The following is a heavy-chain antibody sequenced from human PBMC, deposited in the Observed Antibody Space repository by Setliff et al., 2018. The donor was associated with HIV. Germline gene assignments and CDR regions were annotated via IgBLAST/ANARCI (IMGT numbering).Heavy chain of an antibody. CDR2: ISSGGEIM. CDR3: AKSLLVAGNDY. D-gene: IGHD2-8*02. V-gene: IGHV3-23*01. CDR1: GFTFSSYS. Sequence: PGGPLRLSCAASGFTFSSYSMNWVRQAPGKGLEWVSAISSGGEIMFYADSVKGRFTISRDNSKNTLYLQMISLRADDTAVYYCAKSLLVAGNDYWGQGTLVTVSS. J-gene: IGHJ4*02.